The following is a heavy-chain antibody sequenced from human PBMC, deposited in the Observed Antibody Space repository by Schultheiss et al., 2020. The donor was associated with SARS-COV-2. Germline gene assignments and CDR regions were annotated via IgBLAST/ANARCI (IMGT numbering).Heavy chain of an antibody. CDR1: GYSFTSYW. V-gene: IGHV5-51*01. D-gene: IGHD1-26*01. CDR2: IYPGDSDT. CDR3: ARRVGWELPSYFDY. Sequence: GGSLRLSCKGSGYSFTSYWIGWVRQMPGKGLEWMGIIYPGDSDTRYSPSFQGQVTISADKSISTAYLQWSSLKASDTAMYYCARRVGWELPSYFDYWGQGTLVTVSS. J-gene: IGHJ4*02.